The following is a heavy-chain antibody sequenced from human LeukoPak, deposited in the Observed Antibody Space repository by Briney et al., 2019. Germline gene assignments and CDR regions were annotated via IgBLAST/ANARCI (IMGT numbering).Heavy chain of an antibody. J-gene: IGHJ4*02. D-gene: IGHD3-10*01. CDR2: ISYDGSNK. V-gene: IGHV3-30*18. CDR1: GFTFSSYG. CDR3: AKSTTMVRTAD. Sequence: GGSLRLSCAASGFTFSSYGMHWVRQAPGKGLEWVAVISYDGSNKYYADSVKGRFTISRDNSKNTLYLQMNSLRAEDTAVYYCAKSTTMVRTADWGQGTLVTVSS.